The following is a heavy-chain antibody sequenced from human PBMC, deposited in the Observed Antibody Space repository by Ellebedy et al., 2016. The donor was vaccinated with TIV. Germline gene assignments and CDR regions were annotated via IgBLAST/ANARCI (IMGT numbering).Heavy chain of an antibody. CDR3: ARDGVLDGDSGMEGVY. V-gene: IGHV3-33*01. D-gene: IGHD5-12*01. Sequence: GESLKISCAASGSSFSRYGMQWVRQAPGKGLEWVAVIWSDGSYIYYAESVKGRFSISRDNPTNTLYLQMNSLRPDDTAVYHCARDGVLDGDSGMEGVYWGQGTLVTVSS. CDR1: GSSFSRYG. J-gene: IGHJ4*02. CDR2: IWSDGSYI.